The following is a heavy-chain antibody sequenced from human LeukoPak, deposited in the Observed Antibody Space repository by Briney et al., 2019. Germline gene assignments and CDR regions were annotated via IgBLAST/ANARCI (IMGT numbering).Heavy chain of an antibody. CDR3: ARDSMVRGASHAFDI. CDR2: IYYSGST. CDR1: GGSISSYY. D-gene: IGHD3-10*01. V-gene: IGHV4-59*01. Sequence: SETLSLTCTVSGGSISSYYWSWIRQPPGKGLEWIGYIYYSGSTNYNPSLKSRVTISVDTSKNQFSLKLSSVTAADTAVYYCARDSMVRGASHAFDIWGQGTMVTVSS. J-gene: IGHJ3*02.